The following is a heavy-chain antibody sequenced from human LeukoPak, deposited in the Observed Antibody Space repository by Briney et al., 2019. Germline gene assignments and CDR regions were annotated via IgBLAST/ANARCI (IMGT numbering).Heavy chain of an antibody. J-gene: IGHJ4*02. Sequence: ASVKVSCKASGYTFTSYGISWVRQAPRQGLEWMGWISAYNGNTNYAQKLQGRVTMTTDTSTSTAYMELRSLRSDDTAVYYCARVRPTTYSSGYYYVDYWGQGTLVTVSS. D-gene: IGHD3-22*01. V-gene: IGHV1-18*01. CDR1: GYTFTSYG. CDR3: ARVRPTTYSSGYYYVDY. CDR2: ISAYNGNT.